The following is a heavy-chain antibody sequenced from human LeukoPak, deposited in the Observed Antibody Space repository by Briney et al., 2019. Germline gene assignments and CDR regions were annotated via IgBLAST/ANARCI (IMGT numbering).Heavy chain of an antibody. V-gene: IGHV1-18*01. Sequence: ASVKVSCKASGYTFTSYGISWVRQAPGQGLEWMGWIGAYNGNTNYAQKLQGRVTMTTDTSTSTAYMELRSLRSDDTAVYYCARDRGYDFWSGYNDYWGQGTLVTVSS. CDR2: IGAYNGNT. CDR3: ARDRGYDFWSGYNDY. CDR1: GYTFTSYG. D-gene: IGHD3-3*01. J-gene: IGHJ4*02.